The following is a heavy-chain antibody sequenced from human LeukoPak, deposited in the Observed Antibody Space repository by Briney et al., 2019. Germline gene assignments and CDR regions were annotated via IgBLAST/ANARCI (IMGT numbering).Heavy chain of an antibody. J-gene: IGHJ4*02. CDR2: ISGSGGST. CDR1: GFTFSIYA. V-gene: IGHV3-23*01. Sequence: GGSLRLSCAASGFTFSIYAMSWVRQAPGKGLEWVSAISGSGGSTYYADSVKGRFTISRDNSKNTLYLQMNSLRAEDTAVYYCAKGPIFGVVIKGTYFDYWGQGTLVTVSS. CDR3: AKGPIFGVVIKGTYFDY. D-gene: IGHD3-3*01.